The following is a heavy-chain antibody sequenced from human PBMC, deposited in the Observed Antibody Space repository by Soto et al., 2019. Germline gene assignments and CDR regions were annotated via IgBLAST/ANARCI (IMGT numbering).Heavy chain of an antibody. CDR2: ISYSGST. V-gene: IGHV4-31*03. CDR1: GASISSGGYS. J-gene: IGHJ4*02. Sequence: KTSETLSLTCTVSGASISSGGYSWSWIRQHPGKGLEWIGYISYSGSTYYNPSLKSRVTISVDTSKNQFSLTLSSVTAADTAVYYCARQILYYYDSNGYYDFWGQGTLVTVSS. CDR3: ARQILYYYDSNGYYDF. D-gene: IGHD3-22*01.